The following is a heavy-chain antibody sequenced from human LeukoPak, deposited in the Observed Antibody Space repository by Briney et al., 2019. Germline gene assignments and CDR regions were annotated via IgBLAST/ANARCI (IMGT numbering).Heavy chain of an antibody. CDR1: GFTFSAYW. Sequence: GGSLRLSCEVSGFTFSAYWMSWVRQPPGKGLEFVANIHQDGSEIHYVDSVRGRFTISRDNAKSLLYLQMNRLRAEDEAIYYCTRVGSSWDLLDYWGQGTLVTVSS. V-gene: IGHV3-7*01. CDR3: TRVGSSWDLLDY. CDR2: IHQDGSEI. D-gene: IGHD6-13*01. J-gene: IGHJ4*02.